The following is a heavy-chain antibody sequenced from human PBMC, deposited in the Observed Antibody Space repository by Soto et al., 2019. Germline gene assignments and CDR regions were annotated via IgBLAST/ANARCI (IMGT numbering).Heavy chain of an antibody. CDR3: ASPGPSSYNWNYDRPGVFDY. Sequence: SETLSLTCTVSGGSISSSSYYWGWIRQPPGKGLEWIGSIYYSGSTYYNPSLKSRVTISVDTSKNQFSLKLSSVTAADTAVYYCASPGPSSYNWNYDRPGVFDYWGQGTLVTVSS. V-gene: IGHV4-39*01. J-gene: IGHJ4*02. CDR1: GGSISSSSYY. CDR2: IYYSGST. D-gene: IGHD1-7*01.